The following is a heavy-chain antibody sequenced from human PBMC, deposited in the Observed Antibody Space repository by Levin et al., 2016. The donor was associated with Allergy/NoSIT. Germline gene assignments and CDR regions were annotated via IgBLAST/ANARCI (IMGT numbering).Heavy chain of an antibody. D-gene: IGHD3-10*01. CDR3: ASPPMVRGEDY. J-gene: IGHJ4*02. CDR1: GFTFSSYA. Sequence: GESLKISCAASGFTFSSYAMHWVRQAPGKGLEWVAVIYSGGSTYYADSVKGRFTISRDNSKNTLYLQMNSLRAEDTAVYYCASPPMVRGEDYWGQGTLVTVSS. V-gene: IGHV3-53*01. CDR2: IYSGGST.